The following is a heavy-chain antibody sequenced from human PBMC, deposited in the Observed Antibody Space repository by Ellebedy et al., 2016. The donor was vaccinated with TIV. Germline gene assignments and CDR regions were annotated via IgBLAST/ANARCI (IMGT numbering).Heavy chain of an antibody. CDR3: ARRGGREWYRSGPYFDY. D-gene: IGHD3-16*02. CDR1: AYTFTSYG. Sequence: AASVKVSCKASAYTFTSYGISWVRQAPGQGLEWMGWISAYNGNTNYAQKLQGRVTMTTDTSTSTAYMELRSLISDDTAVYYLARRGGREWYRSGPYFDYWGQGTLVTVSS. J-gene: IGHJ4*02. CDR2: ISAYNGNT. V-gene: IGHV1-18*01.